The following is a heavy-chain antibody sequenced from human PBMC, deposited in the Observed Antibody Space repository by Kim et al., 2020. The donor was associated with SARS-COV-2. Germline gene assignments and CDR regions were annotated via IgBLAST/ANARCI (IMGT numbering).Heavy chain of an antibody. D-gene: IGHD2-2*01. J-gene: IGHJ6*02. CDR2: INPSGGST. Sequence: EWMGIINPSGGSTSYAQKLQGRVTMTRDTSTSTVYMELSSLRSEDTAVYYCAKDIVVVPAAMLGSNYYYYGMDVWGQGTTVTVSS. V-gene: IGHV1-46*01. CDR3: AKDIVVVPAAMLGSNYYYYGMDV.